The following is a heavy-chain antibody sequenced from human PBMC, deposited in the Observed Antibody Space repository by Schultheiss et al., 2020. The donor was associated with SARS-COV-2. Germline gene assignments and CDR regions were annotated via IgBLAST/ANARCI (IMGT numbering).Heavy chain of an antibody. V-gene: IGHV3-48*01. J-gene: IGHJ3*02. D-gene: IGHD3-22*01. CDR1: GFTFSSYS. CDR2: ISSSSSTI. Sequence: GESLKISCAASGFTFSSYSMNWVRQAPGKGLEWVSYISSSSSTIYYADSVKGRFTISRDNAKNSLYLQMNSLRAEDTAVYYCARRRSPQKAYYYDSSSYDAFDIWGQGTMVTVSS. CDR3: ARRRSPQKAYYYDSSSYDAFDI.